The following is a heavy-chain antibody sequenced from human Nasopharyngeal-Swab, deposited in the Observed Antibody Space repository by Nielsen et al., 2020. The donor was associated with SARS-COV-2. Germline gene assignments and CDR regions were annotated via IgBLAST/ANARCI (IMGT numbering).Heavy chain of an antibody. Sequence: SETLSLTCTVSGGSINSGGPSWSWIRQPPGKGLQWIGHIFHTGSTYFNPSLKSRVTISLDGSKNQFSLKLTSVTAADTAVYYCARGGTSGEYYFFYMDVWGKGTTVTVSS. D-gene: IGHD3-10*01. CDR2: IFHTGST. V-gene: IGHV4-30-2*01. J-gene: IGHJ6*03. CDR1: GGSINSGGPS. CDR3: ARGGTSGEYYFFYMDV.